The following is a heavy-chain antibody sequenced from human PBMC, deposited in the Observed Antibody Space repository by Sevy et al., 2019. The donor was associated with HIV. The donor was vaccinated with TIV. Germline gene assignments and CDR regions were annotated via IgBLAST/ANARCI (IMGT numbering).Heavy chain of an antibody. CDR3: ARDGGVTGRSRMDV. J-gene: IGHJ6*02. Sequence: GGSLRLSCAASGFTLSTYRMHWVRQAPGKGLVWVSHINSYVSSTSHADSVKGRFTISRDNAKNTLYLQMNSVRAEDTAVYYCARDGGVTGRSRMDVWGQGTTVTVSS. D-gene: IGHD1-1*01. CDR1: GFTLSTYR. CDR2: INSYVSST. V-gene: IGHV3-74*01.